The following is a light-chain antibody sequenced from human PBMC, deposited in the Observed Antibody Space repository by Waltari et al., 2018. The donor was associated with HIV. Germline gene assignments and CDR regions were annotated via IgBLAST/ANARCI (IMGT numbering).Light chain of an antibody. J-gene: IGKJ3*01. V-gene: IGKV1-9*01. CDR2: AAS. CDR3: QQLNSYLGFT. CDR1: QGISSY. Sequence: DIQLNQSPSFLSASVGDRVTITCRASQGISSYLAWYQQKPGKAPKLLIYAASTLKRGVPSRFSGSRSGTEFTLTISSLQPEDFATYYCQQLNSYLGFTFGPGTKVDIK.